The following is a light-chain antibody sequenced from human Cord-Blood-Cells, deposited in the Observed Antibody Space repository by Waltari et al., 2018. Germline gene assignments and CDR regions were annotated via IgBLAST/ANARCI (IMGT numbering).Light chain of an antibody. J-gene: IGKJ5*01. CDR3: QQSYSTPLIT. V-gene: IGKV1-39*01. CDR1: QSISSY. CDR2: DAS. Sequence: DIQMTQSPSSLSASVGDRVTITCRASQSISSYLNWYQQKPGKAPKLLIYDASSLQSGVPSRFSSSGSWTDFSLTISSLQPEDFATYYCQQSYSTPLITFGQGTQLEIK.